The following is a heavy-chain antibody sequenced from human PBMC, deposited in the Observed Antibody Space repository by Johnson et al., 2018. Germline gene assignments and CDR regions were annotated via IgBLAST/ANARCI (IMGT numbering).Heavy chain of an antibody. D-gene: IGHD2/OR15-2a*01. CDR3: ARGEYTGMDGMDV. CDR2: IWYDGSDK. CDR1: GFTLSNYG. Sequence: VQLLESGGGVVQPGRSLRLSCGASGFTLSNYGMYWVRQAPGKGLEWVAVIWYDGSDKYYADSVKGRFTISRDNSKNTLYLQMNSLRAEDTAVYYCARGEYTGMDGMDVWGQGTTVTVSS. J-gene: IGHJ6*02. V-gene: IGHV3-33*01.